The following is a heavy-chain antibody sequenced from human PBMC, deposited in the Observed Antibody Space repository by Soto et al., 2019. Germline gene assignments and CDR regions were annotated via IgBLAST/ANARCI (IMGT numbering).Heavy chain of an antibody. J-gene: IGHJ4*02. V-gene: IGHV4-39*07. Sequence: SETLSLTCTVSGGSISSSSYYWGWIRQPPGKGLEWIGEINHSGSTNYNPSLKSRVTISVDTSKNQFSLKLSSVTAADTAVYYCARKATTGTTNYWGQGTLVPVSS. CDR2: INHSGST. CDR3: ARKATTGTTNY. D-gene: IGHD1-1*01. CDR1: GGSISSSSYY.